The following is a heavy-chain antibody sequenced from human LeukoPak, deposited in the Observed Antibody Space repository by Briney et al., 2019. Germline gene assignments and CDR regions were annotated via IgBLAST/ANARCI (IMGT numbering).Heavy chain of an antibody. CDR1: GFTFSDYY. CDR3: ARNYFQGVPGVY. J-gene: IGHJ4*02. Sequence: KPGGSLRLSCAGSGFTFSDYYMGWIRQAPGKGLEWVSYISSGGSYTNFADSVKGRFTISRGNAKNSLYLQMNSLRADDTAVYYCARNYFQGVPGVYWGQGTLVTVSS. D-gene: IGHD3-10*01. V-gene: IGHV3-11*03. CDR2: ISSGGSYT.